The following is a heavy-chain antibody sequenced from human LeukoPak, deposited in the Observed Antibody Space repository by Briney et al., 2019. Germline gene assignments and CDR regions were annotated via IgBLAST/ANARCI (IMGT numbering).Heavy chain of an antibody. CDR2: ISDGGGST. Sequence: GGSLRLSCAASRFTFSSYGMSWVRQAPGKGLEWVSAISDGGGSTYYADSVKGRFTISRDNSKNTLFLQMNSLRDEDTAVYYCAKVDAMDPYYYYVMAVWGQGTTVTVSS. CDR3: AKVDAMDPYYYYVMAV. V-gene: IGHV3-23*01. D-gene: IGHD5-18*01. CDR1: RFTFSSYG. J-gene: IGHJ6*02.